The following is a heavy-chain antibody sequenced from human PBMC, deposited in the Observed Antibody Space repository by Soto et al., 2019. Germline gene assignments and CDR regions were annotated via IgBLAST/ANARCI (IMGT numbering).Heavy chain of an antibody. J-gene: IGHJ4*02. D-gene: IGHD2-15*01. CDR1: GFTFSSYG. CDR3: ASGSTKRQFDY. CDR2: IWYDGSSK. V-gene: IGHV3-33*01. Sequence: GGSLRLSCAASGFTFSSYGMHWVRQAPGKGLEWVAVIWYDGSSKFYADSVKGRFTISRDNSKDTLYLQMSSLRADDTAVYYCASGSTKRQFDYWGQGTLVTVSS.